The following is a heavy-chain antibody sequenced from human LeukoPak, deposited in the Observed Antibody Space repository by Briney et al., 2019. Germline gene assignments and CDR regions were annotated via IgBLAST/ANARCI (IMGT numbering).Heavy chain of an antibody. J-gene: IGHJ4*02. D-gene: IGHD3-10*01. CDR1: GFTVSSNY. CDR3: ARSRALWFGELGY. V-gene: IGHV3-66*01. CDR2: IYSGGST. Sequence: PGGSLRLSCAASGFTVSSNYMSWVRQAPGKGLEWVSVIYSGGSTYYADSVKGRFTISRDNSKNTLYLQMNSLRAEDTAVYYCARSRALWFGELGYWGQGTLVTVSS.